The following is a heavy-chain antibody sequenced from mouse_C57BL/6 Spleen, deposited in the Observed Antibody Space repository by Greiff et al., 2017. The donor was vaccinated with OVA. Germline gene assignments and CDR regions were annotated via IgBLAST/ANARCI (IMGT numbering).Heavy chain of an antibody. D-gene: IGHD1-1*01. CDR3: ARLGYYGTSFAY. CDR1: GYSFTGYY. J-gene: IGHJ3*01. V-gene: IGHV1-42*01. Sequence: EVKLMESGPELVKPGASVKISCKASGYSFTGYYMNWVKQSPEKSLEWIGEINPSTGGTTYNQKLKAKATLTVDKSSSTAYMQLKSLTSEDSAVYYCARLGYYGTSFAYWGQGTLVTVSA. CDR2: INPSTGGT.